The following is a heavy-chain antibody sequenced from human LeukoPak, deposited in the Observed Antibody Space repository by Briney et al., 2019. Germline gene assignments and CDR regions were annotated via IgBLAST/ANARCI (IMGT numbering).Heavy chain of an antibody. CDR3: ARYCSSTSCLERNYFYYYYYYMDV. V-gene: IGHV3-21*01. J-gene: IGHJ6*03. CDR2: ISSSSSYI. CDR1: GFTFSSYS. D-gene: IGHD2-2*01. Sequence: GGSLRLSCAASGFTFSSYSMNWVRQAPGKGLEWVSSISSSSSYIYYADSVKGRFTISRDNAKNSLYLQMNSLRAEDTAVYYCARYCSSTSCLERNYFYYYYYYMDVWGKGTTVAVSS.